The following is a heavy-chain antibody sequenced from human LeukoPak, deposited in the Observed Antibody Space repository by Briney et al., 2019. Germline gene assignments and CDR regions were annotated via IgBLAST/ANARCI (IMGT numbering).Heavy chain of an antibody. CDR1: GYTFTGYY. Sequence: ASVKVSCKASGYTFTGYYMHWVRQAPGQGLEWMGWINPNSGGTNYAQKFQGRVTMTRDTSISTAYMELSRLRSDDTAVYYCARDQITMVRGVIIRCGMDVWGRGTTVTVSS. D-gene: IGHD3-10*01. CDR2: INPNSGGT. CDR3: ARDQITMVRGVIIRCGMDV. J-gene: IGHJ6*02. V-gene: IGHV1-2*02.